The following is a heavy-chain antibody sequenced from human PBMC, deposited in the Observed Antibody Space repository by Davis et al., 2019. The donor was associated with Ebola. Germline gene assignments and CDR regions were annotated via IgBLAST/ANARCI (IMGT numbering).Heavy chain of an antibody. CDR3: ARGHNYAHEY. Sequence: ASVKVSCKASGYTFTAYNLHWVRQVTGHGLEWMGRVVTNSGGTNYAQKFQGRVTMTRDTSISTAYMELSSLTSDDTAVYFCARGHNYAHEYWGQGTLVTVSS. CDR1: GYTFTAYN. CDR2: VVTNSGGT. D-gene: IGHD4-11*01. J-gene: IGHJ4*02. V-gene: IGHV1-2*06.